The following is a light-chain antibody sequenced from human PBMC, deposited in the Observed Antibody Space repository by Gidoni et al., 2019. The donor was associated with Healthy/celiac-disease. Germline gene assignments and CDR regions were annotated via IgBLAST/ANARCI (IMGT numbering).Light chain of an antibody. CDR2: WAS. V-gene: IGKV4-1*01. CDR3: QQYYSTPPPT. J-gene: IGKJ4*01. CDR1: QSVLYSSNNKNY. Sequence: DIVMTQSPDSLAVSLGARATINCKSSQSVLYSSNNKNYLAWYQQKPGQPPKLLIYWASTRESGVPDRFSGSGSGTDFTLTISSLQAEDVAVYYCQQYYSTPPPTFXGXTKVEIK.